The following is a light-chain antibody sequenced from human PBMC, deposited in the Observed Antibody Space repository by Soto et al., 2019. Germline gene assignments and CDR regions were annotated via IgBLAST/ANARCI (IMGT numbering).Light chain of an antibody. J-gene: IGKJ3*01. CDR3: QQLNSYPFT. Sequence: DIQLTQSPSFLSASVGDRVTITCRASQGISSYLAWYQQKPGKATKLLIYAASTLQSGVPSRFSGSGSGTEFTLTISSLQPADFATYYCQQLNSYPFTLGPGTKVDIK. CDR1: QGISSY. V-gene: IGKV1-9*01. CDR2: AAS.